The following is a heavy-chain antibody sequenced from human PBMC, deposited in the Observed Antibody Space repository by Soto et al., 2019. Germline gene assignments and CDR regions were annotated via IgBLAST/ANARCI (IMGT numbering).Heavy chain of an antibody. CDR2: ITPIIDIP. D-gene: IGHD1-20*01. V-gene: IGHV1-69*02. J-gene: IGHJ4*02. Sequence: QVQLVQSGAEVKKPGSSVKVSCRTSGGTFNTYTISWVRQAPGQGLEWMGRITPIIDIPTYAQNFQGRVSISADKSTSTAYMQLTNLRFEDTAMYFCARINPRYVYVDSWGQGTLVTVSS. CDR1: GGTFNTYT. CDR3: ARINPRYVYVDS.